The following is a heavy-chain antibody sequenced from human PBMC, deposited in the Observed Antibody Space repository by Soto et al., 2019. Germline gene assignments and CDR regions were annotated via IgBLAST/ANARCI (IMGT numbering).Heavy chain of an antibody. CDR2: IYWNDDK. D-gene: IGHD6-19*01. CDR1: GFSLSTSGVG. J-gene: IGHJ6*02. CDR3: AHRTSVAGPYGLDV. V-gene: IGHV2-5*01. Sequence: QITLKESGPTLVKPTQTLTLTCTFSGFSLSTSGVGVGWIRQPPGKALEWLALIYWNDDKRYRPSLKSRLTITRDTSKNQVVLRMTNMDPVDTATYYCAHRTSVAGPYGLDVWGHGTTVTVSS.